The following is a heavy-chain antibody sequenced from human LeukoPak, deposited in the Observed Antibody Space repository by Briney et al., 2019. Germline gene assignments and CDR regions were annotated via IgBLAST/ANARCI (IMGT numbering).Heavy chain of an antibody. CDR1: GYTLTELS. J-gene: IGHJ6*02. CDR3: ATDSGPRLSGRGYYYYGMDV. D-gene: IGHD3-16*02. Sequence: ASVKVSCKDSGYTLTELSMHWVRQAPGKGLEWMGGFDPEDGETIYAQKFQGRVTMTEDTSTDTAYMELSSLRSEDTAVYYCATDSGPRLSGRGYYYYGMDVWGQGITVTVYS. V-gene: IGHV1-24*01. CDR2: FDPEDGET.